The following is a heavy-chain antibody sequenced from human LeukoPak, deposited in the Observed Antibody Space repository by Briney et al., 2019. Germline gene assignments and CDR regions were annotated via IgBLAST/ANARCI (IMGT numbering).Heavy chain of an antibody. V-gene: IGHV4-59*08. CDR3: ARTITMVRGVTRNWFDP. J-gene: IGHJ5*02. D-gene: IGHD3-10*01. Sequence: SETLSLTCTVSGGSISSYYWSWIRQPPGKGLEWIGYIYYSGSANYSPSLNSRVTISVDTSKNQFSLKLSSVTAADTAVYYCARTITMVRGVTRNWFDPWGQGTLVTVSS. CDR2: IYYSGSA. CDR1: GGSISSYY.